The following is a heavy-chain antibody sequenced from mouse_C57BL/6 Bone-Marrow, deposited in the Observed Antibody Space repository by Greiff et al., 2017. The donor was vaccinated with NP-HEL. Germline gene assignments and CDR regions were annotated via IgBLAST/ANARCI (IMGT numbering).Heavy chain of an antibody. CDR2: IDPEDGDT. CDR3: TTLYYYGSSPYAMDY. CDR1: GFNIKDYY. Sequence: VQLQQSGAELVRPGASVKLSCTASGFNIKDYYMHWVKQRPEQGLEWIGRIDPEDGDTEYAPKFQGKATMTADTSSNTAYLQLSSLTSEDTAVYYCTTLYYYGSSPYAMDYWGQGTSVTVSS. V-gene: IGHV14-1*01. J-gene: IGHJ4*01. D-gene: IGHD1-1*01.